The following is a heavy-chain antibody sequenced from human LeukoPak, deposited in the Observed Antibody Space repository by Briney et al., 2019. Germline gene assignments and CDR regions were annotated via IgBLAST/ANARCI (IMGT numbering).Heavy chain of an antibody. CDR2: IYYSGST. CDR3: ARAWGLRPLDY. CDR1: GGSASSGSYY. Sequence: PSETLSLTCTVSGGSASSGSYYWSWIRQPPGKGLEWIGYIYYSGSTNYNPSLKSRVTISADTSKNQFSLKLSSVTAADTAVYYCARAWGLRPLDYWGQGTLVTVSS. J-gene: IGHJ4*02. D-gene: IGHD1-26*01. V-gene: IGHV4-61*01.